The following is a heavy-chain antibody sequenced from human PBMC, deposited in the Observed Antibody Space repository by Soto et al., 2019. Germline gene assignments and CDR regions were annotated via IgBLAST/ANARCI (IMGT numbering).Heavy chain of an antibody. Sequence: GESLKISCKGSAYSFNSYWIGWVRQMPGKGLEWMGIIYPGDSDTRYSPSFQGQVTISADKSISTAYLQWSSLKASDTAMYYCARNPPNYYDSSGPSYDAFDIWGQGTMVTVAS. J-gene: IGHJ3*02. CDR3: ARNPPNYYDSSGPSYDAFDI. V-gene: IGHV5-51*01. D-gene: IGHD3-22*01. CDR1: AYSFNSYW. CDR2: IYPGDSDT.